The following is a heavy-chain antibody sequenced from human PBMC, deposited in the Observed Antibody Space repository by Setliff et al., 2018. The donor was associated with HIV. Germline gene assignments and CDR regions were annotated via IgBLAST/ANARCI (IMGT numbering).Heavy chain of an antibody. CDR1: GGTFGIYG. CDR3: ARELRITIFGVVNNWFDP. Sequence: SVKVSCKASGGTFGIYGISWVRQAPGQGLEWMGGIIPIFGTANYAQKFQGRVTITTDESTSTAYMELSSLRSEDTAVYYCARELRITIFGVVNNWFDPWGQGTLVTVSS. CDR2: IIPIFGTA. J-gene: IGHJ5*02. D-gene: IGHD3-3*01. V-gene: IGHV1-69*05.